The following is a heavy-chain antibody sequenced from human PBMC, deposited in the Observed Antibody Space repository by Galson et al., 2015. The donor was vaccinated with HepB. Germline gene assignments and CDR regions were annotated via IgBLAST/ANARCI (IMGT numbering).Heavy chain of an antibody. J-gene: IGHJ4*02. V-gene: IGHV1-46*03. CDR2: INPTGGGT. CDR3: AGESGSSSRYFDY. D-gene: IGHD3-3*01. CDR1: GYSFSSYY. Sequence: SVKVSCKASGYSFSSYYIHWVRQVPGQGLEWMGIINPTGGGTTYTQKFQGRVTMTRDRSAGTVYMELSSLRSEDTAVYYCAGESGSSSRYFDYWGQGTLVTVSS.